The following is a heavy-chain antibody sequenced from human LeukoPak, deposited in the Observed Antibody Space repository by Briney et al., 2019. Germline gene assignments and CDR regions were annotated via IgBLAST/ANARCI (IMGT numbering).Heavy chain of an antibody. D-gene: IGHD1-14*01. Sequence: SETLSLTCTVSGVSLSSYYWTWIRQPPGKGLEWIGHICYSGSTNNNTSLKSRATISADTSKNQFSLKLSSVTAADAAVYYCARLTEDYYFDYWGQGTLVTVSS. CDR3: ARLTEDYYFDY. CDR2: ICYSGST. J-gene: IGHJ4*02. V-gene: IGHV4-59*01. CDR1: GVSLSSYY.